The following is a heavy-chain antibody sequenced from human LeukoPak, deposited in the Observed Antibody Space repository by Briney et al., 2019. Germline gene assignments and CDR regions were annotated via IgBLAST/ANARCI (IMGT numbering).Heavy chain of an antibody. V-gene: IGHV4-34*12. Sequence: SETLSLTCDVYGESLNYYYWDWIRQSPGKGLEWIGDIFDGKTINYNPSLKSRVTISAATSSQQFSLNLKSVTAADTAVYFCASGAWATRLNSWAQGSLVIVSS. CDR1: GESLNYYY. CDR3: ASGAWATRLNS. CDR2: IFDGKTI. J-gene: IGHJ4*02. D-gene: IGHD4-23*01.